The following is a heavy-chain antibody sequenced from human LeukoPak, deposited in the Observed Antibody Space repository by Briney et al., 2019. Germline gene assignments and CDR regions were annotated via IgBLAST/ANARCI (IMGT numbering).Heavy chain of an antibody. CDR3: ARRSYPLYRYYYGMDV. CDR2: IYHSGST. CDR1: GGSISSSNW. Sequence: PSETLSLTCAVSGGSISSSNWWSWVRQPPGKGLEWIGEIYHSGSTNYNPSLKSRVTISVDKSKNQFSLKLSSVTAADTAVYYCARRSYPLYRYYYGMDVWGQGTTVTVSS. J-gene: IGHJ6*02. D-gene: IGHD1-26*01. V-gene: IGHV4-4*02.